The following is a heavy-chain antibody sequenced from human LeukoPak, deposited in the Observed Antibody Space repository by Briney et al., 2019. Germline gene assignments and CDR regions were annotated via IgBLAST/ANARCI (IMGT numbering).Heavy chain of an antibody. J-gene: IGHJ4*02. Sequence: SETLSLTCAVYGGSFSGYYWSWIRQPPWKGLEWIGEINHSGSTNYNPSLKSRVTISVDTSKNQFSLKLSSVTAADTAVYYCARGGVYYDSSGYYSNFDYWGQGTLVTVSS. CDR2: INHSGST. CDR3: ARGGVYYDSSGYYSNFDY. V-gene: IGHV4-34*01. CDR1: GGSFSGYY. D-gene: IGHD3-22*01.